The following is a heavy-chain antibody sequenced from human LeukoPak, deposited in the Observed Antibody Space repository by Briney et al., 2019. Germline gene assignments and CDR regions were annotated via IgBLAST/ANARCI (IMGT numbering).Heavy chain of an antibody. CDR1: GFTFSSYA. D-gene: IGHD3-9*01. V-gene: IGHV3-30*04. J-gene: IGHJ6*03. CDR3: ARDGPRILTGYYPTSYYYMDV. CDR2: ISYDGSNK. Sequence: GGSLRLSCAASGFTFSSYAMHWVRQAPGKGLEWVAVISYDGSNKYYADSVKGRFTISRDNSKNTLYLQMNSLRAEDTAVYYCARDGPRILTGYYPTSYYYMDVWGKGTTATVSS.